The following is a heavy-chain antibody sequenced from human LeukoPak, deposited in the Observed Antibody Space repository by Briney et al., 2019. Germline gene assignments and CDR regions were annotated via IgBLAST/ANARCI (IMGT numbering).Heavy chain of an antibody. CDR1: GFTFSNYA. V-gene: IGHV3-23*01. CDR3: AKGGAVVRGYFDY. CDR2: ISGSGDNT. D-gene: IGHD3-10*01. J-gene: IGHJ4*02. Sequence: PGGSLRLSCAASGFTFSNYAMSWVRQAPGKGLEWVSSISGSGDNTYYADSVKGRFTVSRDNSKNTLYVQMKSLRAEDTAVYYCAKGGAVVRGYFDYWGQGTLVTVSS.